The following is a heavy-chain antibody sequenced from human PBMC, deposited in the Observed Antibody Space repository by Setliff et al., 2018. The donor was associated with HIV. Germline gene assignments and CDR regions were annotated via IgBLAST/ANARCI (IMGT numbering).Heavy chain of an antibody. D-gene: IGHD7-27*01. CDR3: AREFALGSDF. CDR2: IWHDGSIK. J-gene: IGHJ4*02. Sequence: GGSLRLSCAASGFTFSSYSMQWVRQAPGKGLEWVAVIWHDGSIKYYADSVKGRFTISRDSSKNRLYLQMNSLRAEDTALYYCAREFALGSDFWGQGTLVTVSS. V-gene: IGHV3-33*08. CDR1: GFTFSSYS.